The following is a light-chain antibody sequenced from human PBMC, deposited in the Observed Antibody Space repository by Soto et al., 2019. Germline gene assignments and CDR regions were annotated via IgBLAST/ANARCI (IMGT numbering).Light chain of an antibody. CDR2: EAS. CDR3: KQYNTYPFT. V-gene: IGKV1-16*01. CDR1: QGINNF. Sequence: DIQMTQSPSSLSASVGDRVTITCRASQGINNFLAWFQHKPGKAPQSLIYEASHLQAGVPSRFSGSASGTDFTLTISSLQPEDFATYYCKQYNTYPFTFGPGTKVDIK. J-gene: IGKJ3*01.